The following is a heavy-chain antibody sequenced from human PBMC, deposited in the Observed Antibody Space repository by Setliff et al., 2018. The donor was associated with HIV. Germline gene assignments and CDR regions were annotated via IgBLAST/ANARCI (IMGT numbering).Heavy chain of an antibody. CDR1: GGTFSTQT. D-gene: IGHD1-26*01. CDR3: ATDSSGLKYFDS. V-gene: IGHV1-69*13. J-gene: IGHJ4*02. CDR2: IIPLFGTA. Sequence: SVKVSCKASGGTFSTQTFNWVRQAPGQGLEWMGGIIPLFGTAKYIQKFQGRVTITADGSTSTAYMELSSLRFGDTAVYFCATDSSGLKYFDSWGQGTLVTVSS.